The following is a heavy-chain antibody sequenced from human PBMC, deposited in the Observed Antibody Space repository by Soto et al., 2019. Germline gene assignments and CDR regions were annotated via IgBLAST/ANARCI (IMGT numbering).Heavy chain of an antibody. D-gene: IGHD6-13*01. Sequence: ASVKVSCKASGYTFTTYYMQWMRQAPGQGPEWLAMIDPRSGNTNYAQNIQDRVTMARDTSTSTVYMDLSSLRSDDTAVYYCARDLAAADYWGQGTLVTVSS. CDR2: IDPRSGNT. CDR1: GYTFTTYY. V-gene: IGHV1-46*01. CDR3: ARDLAAADY. J-gene: IGHJ4*02.